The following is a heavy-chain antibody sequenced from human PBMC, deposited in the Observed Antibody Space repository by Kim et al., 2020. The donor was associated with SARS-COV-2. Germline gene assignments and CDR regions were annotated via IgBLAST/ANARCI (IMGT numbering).Heavy chain of an antibody. CDR3: ARLFRAGLIDY. Sequence: TNYSPSLTSHVTISVDTSKNQFSLTLSSVTAADTAVYYCARLFRAGLIDYWGQGTLVTVSS. J-gene: IGHJ4*02. V-gene: IGHV4-59*08. CDR2: T. D-gene: IGHD2-21*01.